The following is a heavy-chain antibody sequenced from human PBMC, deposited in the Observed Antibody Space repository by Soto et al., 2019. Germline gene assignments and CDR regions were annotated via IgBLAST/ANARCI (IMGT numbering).Heavy chain of an antibody. D-gene: IGHD1-26*01. CDR2: IIPIFGTA. V-gene: IGHV1-69*01. Sequence: QVQLVQSGAEVKKPGSSVKVSCKASGGTFSSYAISWVRQAPGQGLEWMGGIIPIFGTANYAQKFQGRVTITADESMSTAYMELSSLRSEDTAVYYCASDPPTVYPVGYGMDVWGQGTTVTVSS. J-gene: IGHJ6*02. CDR3: ASDPPTVYPVGYGMDV. CDR1: GGTFSSYA.